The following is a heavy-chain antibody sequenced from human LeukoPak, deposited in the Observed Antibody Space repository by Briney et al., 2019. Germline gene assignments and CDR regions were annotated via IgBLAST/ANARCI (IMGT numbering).Heavy chain of an antibody. Sequence: GRSLRLSCAASGFTFSSYAMHWVRQAPGKGLEWVAVISYDGSNKYYADSVKGRFTISRDNSKNTLYLQMNSLRAEDTAVYYSARDRMVVVTAILAPCYFDYWGQGTLVTVSS. J-gene: IGHJ4*02. CDR3: ARDRMVVVTAILAPCYFDY. D-gene: IGHD2-21*02. CDR1: GFTFSSYA. V-gene: IGHV3-30*01. CDR2: ISYDGSNK.